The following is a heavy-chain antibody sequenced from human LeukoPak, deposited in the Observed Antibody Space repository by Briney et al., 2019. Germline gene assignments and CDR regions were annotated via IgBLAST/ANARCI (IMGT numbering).Heavy chain of an antibody. V-gene: IGHV4-4*02. D-gene: IGHD1-1*01. CDR2: IYHSGSP. J-gene: IGHJ4*02. Sequence: SGTLSLTCAVSGGSISSNNWWGWVRQPPGKGLEWIGEIYHSGSPNYNPSLKSRVTISVDKSRNHFSLNLSSVTAADTAVYYCARVNINNWHSCDYWGQGTLVPVSS. CDR1: GGSISSNNW. CDR3: ARVNINNWHSCDY.